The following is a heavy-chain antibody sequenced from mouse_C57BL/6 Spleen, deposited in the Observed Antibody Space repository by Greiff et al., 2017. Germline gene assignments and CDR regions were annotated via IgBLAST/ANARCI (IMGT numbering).Heavy chain of an antibody. CDR1: GYTFTSYG. J-gene: IGHJ1*03. D-gene: IGHD1-1*01. CDR3: ARGRNYYGSSPEYFDV. Sequence: VQLQQSGAELARPGASVKLSCKASGYTFTSYGISWVKQRPGQGLEWIGEIYPRSGNTYYNEKFKGKATLTADKSSSTAYMELRSLTSEDSAVYFCARGRNYYGSSPEYFDVWGTGTTVTVSS. CDR2: IYPRSGNT. V-gene: IGHV1-81*01.